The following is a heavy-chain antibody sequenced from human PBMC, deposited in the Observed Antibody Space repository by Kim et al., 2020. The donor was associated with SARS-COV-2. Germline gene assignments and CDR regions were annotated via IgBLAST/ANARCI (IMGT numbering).Heavy chain of an antibody. D-gene: IGHD2-15*01. CDR1: GFTFDDYA. CDR3: AKGNWEYGGNGPGPGMDV. V-gene: IGHV3-9*01. CDR2: ISWNSGSI. J-gene: IGHJ6*02. Sequence: GGSLRLSCAASGFTFDDYAMHWVRQAPGKGLEWVSGISWNSGSIGYADSVKGRFTISRDNAKNSLYLQMNSLRAEDTALYYCAKGNWEYGGNGPGPGMDVWGQGTTVTVSS.